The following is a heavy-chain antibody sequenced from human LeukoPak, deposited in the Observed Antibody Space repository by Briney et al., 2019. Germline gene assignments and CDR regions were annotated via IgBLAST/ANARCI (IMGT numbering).Heavy chain of an antibody. CDR1: GGTFSSSA. V-gene: IGHV1-69*13. D-gene: IGHD3-3*01. Sequence: ASVKVSCKASGGTFSSSAISWVRQAPGQGLEWMGGIIPIFGTANYAQKFQGRVTITADESTSTAYMELSSLRSEDTAVYYCARGEIFGVVIIPNYFDYWGQGTLVTVSS. J-gene: IGHJ4*02. CDR2: IIPIFGTA. CDR3: ARGEIFGVVIIPNYFDY.